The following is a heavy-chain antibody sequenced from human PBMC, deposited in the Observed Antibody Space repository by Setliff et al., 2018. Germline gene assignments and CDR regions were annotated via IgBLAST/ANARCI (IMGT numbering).Heavy chain of an antibody. Sequence: SETLSLTCTVSGASISSYYWSWIRQPPGKGLEWIGYIYYGGTTNYNPSLKSRVTISFNTSKNQFSLTLRSVTAADMAVYYCARGLNTESWTPLYWSPGTLVTVSS. D-gene: IGHD2-15*01. CDR2: IYYGGTT. CDR1: GASISSYY. V-gene: IGHV4-59*08. CDR3: ARGLNTESWTPLY. J-gene: IGHJ4*02.